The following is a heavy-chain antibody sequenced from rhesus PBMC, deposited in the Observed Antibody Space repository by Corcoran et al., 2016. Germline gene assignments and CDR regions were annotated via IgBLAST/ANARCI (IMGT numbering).Heavy chain of an antibody. J-gene: IGHJ4*01. CDR2: IYGRGSST. V-gene: IGHV4-169*01. Sequence: QLQLQESGPGLVKPSETLSVTCAVSGGSISSSYWSWIRQAPGKGLEWMGYIYGRGSSTNDNPSPRSRVTLSVDTSKNQLSLKLSSVTAADTAVYYCATRQGSGSYSTYYYFDYWGQGVLVTVSS. CDR3: ATRQGSGSYSTYYYFDY. D-gene: IGHD2-27*01. CDR1: GGSISSSY.